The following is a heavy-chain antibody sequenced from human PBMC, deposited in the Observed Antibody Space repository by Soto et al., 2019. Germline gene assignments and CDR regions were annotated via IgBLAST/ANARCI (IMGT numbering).Heavy chain of an antibody. D-gene: IGHD3-22*01. Sequence: WGSLRLSCAASGFTFSSYDMHWVRQATGKGLEWVSAIGTAGDTYYPGSVKGRFTISRENAKNSLYLQMNSLRAEDTAVYYCARARPPFTMIVVEGFYYFDYWGQGTLVTVSS. J-gene: IGHJ4*02. CDR2: IGTAGDT. CDR1: GFTFSSYD. CDR3: ARARPPFTMIVVEGFYYFDY. V-gene: IGHV3-13*01.